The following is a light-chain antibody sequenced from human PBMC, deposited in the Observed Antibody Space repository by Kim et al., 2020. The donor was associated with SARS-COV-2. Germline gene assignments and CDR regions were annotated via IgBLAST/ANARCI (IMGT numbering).Light chain of an antibody. CDR3: QQYYTTPYT. J-gene: IGKJ2*01. V-gene: IGKV4-1*01. CDR2: WAS. Sequence: DIVMTQSPDSLAVSLGERATINCKSSQSVLYSSNNKNYLTWYQQKPGQSPKLLIYWASTRESGVPDRFSGSGSGTDFTLTISSLQAEDVAVYYCQQYYTTPYTFGPGTKLEIK. CDR1: QSVLYSSNNKNY.